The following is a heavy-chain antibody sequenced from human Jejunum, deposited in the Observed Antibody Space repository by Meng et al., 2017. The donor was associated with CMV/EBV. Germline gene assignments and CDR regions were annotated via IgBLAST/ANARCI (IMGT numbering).Heavy chain of an antibody. CDR2: IKSRADGETV. CDR3: TTSTTGY. D-gene: IGHD4-17*01. Sequence: LRLSCAGSGVTLINEWMNWVRQAPGKGLEWVGRIKSRADGETVDYAAPVKGRFIISRDESKNTLYLQMNGLTIEDTAVYYCTTSTTGYWGQGTLVTVSS. V-gene: IGHV3-15*07. CDR1: GVTLINEW. J-gene: IGHJ4*02.